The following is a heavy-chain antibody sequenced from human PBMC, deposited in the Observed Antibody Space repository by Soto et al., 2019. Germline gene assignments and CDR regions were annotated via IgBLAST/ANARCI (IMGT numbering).Heavy chain of an antibody. CDR3: ARHRPGSGGSCYDY. Sequence: SETMSLTCTVSDGSISSYYWSWIRQPPGKGLEWIGYIYYSGSTNYNPSLKSRVTISVDTSKNQFSLKLSSVTAADTAVYYCARHRPGSGGSCYDYWGQGTLVTVSS. CDR1: DGSISSYY. D-gene: IGHD2-15*01. J-gene: IGHJ4*02. CDR2: IYYSGST. V-gene: IGHV4-59*08.